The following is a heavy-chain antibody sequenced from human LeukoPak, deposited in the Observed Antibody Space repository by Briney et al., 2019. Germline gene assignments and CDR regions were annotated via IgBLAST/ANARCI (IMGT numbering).Heavy chain of an antibody. Sequence: ASVKVSCKASGYTFTGYYMHWVRQAPGQGLEWMGWINPNSGGTNYAQKFQGRVTMTRDTSISTAYMELSRLRSDDTAVYYCARDFLSNYPNWFDPWGQRTLVTVSS. CDR3: ARDFLSNYPNWFDP. J-gene: IGHJ5*02. V-gene: IGHV1-2*02. CDR2: INPNSGGT. D-gene: IGHD4-11*01. CDR1: GYTFTGYY.